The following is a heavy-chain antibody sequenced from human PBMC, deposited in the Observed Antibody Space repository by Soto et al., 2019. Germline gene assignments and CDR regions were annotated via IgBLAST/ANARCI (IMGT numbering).Heavy chain of an antibody. CDR3: ARHNGSPGSYFGMDV. J-gene: IGHJ6*02. CDR1: GYSFTNYW. CDR2: IYPGDSDT. D-gene: IGHD2-8*01. V-gene: IGHV5-51*01. Sequence: XESLKVSWQCSGYSFTNYWINLVLQMPGKGLEWMGIIYPGDSDTRYSPSFQGQVTISADKSINTAYLQWRGLKASDTAVYYCARHNGSPGSYFGMDVCGQGTTVTVSS.